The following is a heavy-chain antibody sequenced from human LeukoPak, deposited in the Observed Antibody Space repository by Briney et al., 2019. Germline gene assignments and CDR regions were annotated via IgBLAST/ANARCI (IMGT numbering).Heavy chain of an antibody. D-gene: IGHD3-22*01. CDR2: ISSSSSYI. J-gene: IGHJ4*02. Sequence: PGGSLRLSCAASGFTFSSYSMNWVRQAPGKGLEWVSSISSSSSYIYYADSVKGRFTISRDNAKNSLYLQMNSLRAEDTAVYYCARDGVMTYYYDSSGYPWYFDYWGQGTLVTVSS. V-gene: IGHV3-21*01. CDR1: GFTFSSYS. CDR3: ARDGVMTYYYDSSGYPWYFDY.